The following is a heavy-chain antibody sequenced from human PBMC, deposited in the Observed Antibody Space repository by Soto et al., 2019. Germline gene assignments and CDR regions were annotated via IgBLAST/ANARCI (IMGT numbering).Heavy chain of an antibody. CDR3: ARMSYFYDKWYFDL. CDR1: GASINNNDYY. V-gene: IGHV4-30-4*01. J-gene: IGHJ2*01. CDR2: VYYSGTT. D-gene: IGHD3-22*01. Sequence: QLQESGPGLVKPSQTLSLTCTVSGASINNNDYYWSWIRQTPGKGLEWIVYVYYSGTTDYIPSLKSRLSMSIDKSQNQFTLKLNSVTAADTATYYYARMSYFYDKWYFDLWGRGTLVTVSS.